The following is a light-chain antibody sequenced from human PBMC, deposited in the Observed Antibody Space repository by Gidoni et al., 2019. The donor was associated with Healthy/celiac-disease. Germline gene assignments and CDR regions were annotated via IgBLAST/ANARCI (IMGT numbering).Light chain of an antibody. V-gene: IGLV2-11*01. J-gene: IGLJ2*01. Sequence: QSALTQPRSGSGSPGQSGTISCTGTSSDVGGYNFVSWYQQHPGKAPKLMIYDVSKRPSGVPDRFSGSKSGNTASLTISGLQAEDDADYYCCSYAGTYTLVFGGGTKVTVL. CDR3: CSYAGTYTLV. CDR1: SSDVGGYNF. CDR2: DVS.